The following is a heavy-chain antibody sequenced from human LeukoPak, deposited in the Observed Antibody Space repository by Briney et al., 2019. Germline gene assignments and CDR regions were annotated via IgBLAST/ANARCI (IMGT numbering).Heavy chain of an antibody. D-gene: IGHD3-16*02. Sequence: SETLSPTCAVYGGSFSGYYWSWIRQPPGKGLEWIGEINHSGSTNYNPSLKSRVTISVDTSKNQFSLKLSSVTAADTAVYYCARARYDYVWGSYRYWFDYWGQGTLVTVSS. J-gene: IGHJ4*02. V-gene: IGHV4-34*01. CDR2: INHSGST. CDR3: ARARYDYVWGSYRYWFDY. CDR1: GGSFSGYY.